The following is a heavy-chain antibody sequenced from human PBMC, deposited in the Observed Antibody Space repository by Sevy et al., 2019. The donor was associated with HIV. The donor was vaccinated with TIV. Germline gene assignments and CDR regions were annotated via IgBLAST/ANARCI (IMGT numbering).Heavy chain of an antibody. CDR2: IYSGGST. CDR1: GFTVSLNY. Sequence: GGSLRLSCAASGFTVSLNYMSWVRQAPGKGLEWVSVIYSGGSTSYADSVKGRFTISRDNSENTLYLQMNTLRAEDTAVYFCARAIDTTPWDAFDIWGQGTMVTVSS. CDR3: ARAIDTTPWDAFDI. V-gene: IGHV3-53*01. D-gene: IGHD1-1*01. J-gene: IGHJ3*02.